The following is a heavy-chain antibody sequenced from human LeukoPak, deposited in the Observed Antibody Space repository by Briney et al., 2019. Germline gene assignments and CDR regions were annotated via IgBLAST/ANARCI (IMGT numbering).Heavy chain of an antibody. CDR3: ARGPSSDCSSTSCYNSPTDY. CDR1: GGSFSGYY. CDR2: MNHSGST. J-gene: IGHJ4*02. V-gene: IGHV4-34*01. D-gene: IGHD2-2*02. Sequence: ASETLSLTCAVYGGSFSGYYWSWIRQPPGKGLEWIGEMNHSGSTNYNPSLKSRVTISVDTSKNQFSLKLSSVTAADTAVYYCARGPSSDCSSTSCYNSPTDYWGQGTLVTVSS.